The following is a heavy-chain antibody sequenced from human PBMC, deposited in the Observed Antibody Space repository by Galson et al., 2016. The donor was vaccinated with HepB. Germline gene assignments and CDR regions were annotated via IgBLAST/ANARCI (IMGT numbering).Heavy chain of an antibody. Sequence: SLRLSCAVSGFSFKDFALHWVRQAPGKGLEWVAFISDDGSNESYADSVKGRFTISRDNAKNTVFLQLNSLRTEDTAVYYCARGAREFGYWGQGTLVTVSS. CDR3: ARGAREFGY. V-gene: IGHV3-30-3*01. CDR2: ISDDGSNE. CDR1: GFSFKDFA. J-gene: IGHJ4*02. D-gene: IGHD3-10*01.